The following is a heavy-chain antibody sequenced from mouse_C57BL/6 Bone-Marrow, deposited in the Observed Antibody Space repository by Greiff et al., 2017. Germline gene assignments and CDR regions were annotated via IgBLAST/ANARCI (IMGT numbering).Heavy chain of an antibody. V-gene: IGHV5-4*03. D-gene: IGHD1-1*01. CDR3: ARGPSTVVNY. Sequence: DVMLVESGGGLVKPGGSLKLSCAASGFTFSSYAMSWVRQTPEKRLEWVATISDGGSYTYYPDNVKGRFTISRDNAKNNLYLQMSHLKSEDTAMYYCARGPSTVVNYWGQGTTLTVSS. CDR2: ISDGGSYT. CDR1: GFTFSSYA. J-gene: IGHJ2*01.